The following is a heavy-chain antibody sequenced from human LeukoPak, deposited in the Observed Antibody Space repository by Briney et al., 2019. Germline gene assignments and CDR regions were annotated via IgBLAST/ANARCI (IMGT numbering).Heavy chain of an antibody. J-gene: IGHJ5*02. CDR1: GGTFSSYA. Sequence: PVASVKVSCKASGGTFSSYAISWVRQAPGQGLEWMGGIIPIFGTANYAQEFQGRVTITADESTSTAYMELSSLRSEDTAVYYCANRRYSSITAGFDPWGQGTLVTVSS. D-gene: IGHD6-13*01. V-gene: IGHV1-69*13. CDR3: ANRRYSSITAGFDP. CDR2: IIPIFGTA.